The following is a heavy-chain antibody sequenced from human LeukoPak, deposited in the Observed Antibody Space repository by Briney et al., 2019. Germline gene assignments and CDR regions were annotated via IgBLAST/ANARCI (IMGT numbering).Heavy chain of an antibody. CDR1: GYTFNTYG. D-gene: IGHD3-22*01. CDR3: ARGPRGIVVFMDV. V-gene: IGHV1-18*01. Sequence: GASVKVSCKPYGYTFNTYGITWVRQAPGQGLEWVGWISPYNGNTNYAQKFQGRVTMTTDTATSTAYMELRSLRSDDTAVYYCARGPRGIVVFMDVWGQGTTVTVSS. J-gene: IGHJ6*02. CDR2: ISPYNGNT.